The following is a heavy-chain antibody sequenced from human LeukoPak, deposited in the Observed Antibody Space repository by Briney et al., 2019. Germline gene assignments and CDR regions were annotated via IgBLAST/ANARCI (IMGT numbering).Heavy chain of an antibody. J-gene: IGHJ4*02. Sequence: ASVKVSCKASGYTFTSYAMHWVRQAPGQRLEWMGWINAGNGNTKYSQKFQGRVTITRDTSASTAYMELSSLRSEDTAVYYCARGGDSSGYSEDYFDYWGQGTPVTVSS. V-gene: IGHV1-3*01. CDR1: GYTFTSYA. D-gene: IGHD3-22*01. CDR3: ARGGDSSGYSEDYFDY. CDR2: INAGNGNT.